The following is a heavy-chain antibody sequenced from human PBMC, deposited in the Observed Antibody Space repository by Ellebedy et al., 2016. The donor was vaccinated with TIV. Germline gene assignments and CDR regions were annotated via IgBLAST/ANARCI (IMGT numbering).Heavy chain of an antibody. CDR1: GGSISSYY. CDR2: IYYSGST. CDR3: ARGRGYSRSSPLDY. Sequence: MPSETLSLTCTVSGGSISSYYWSWLRQPPGKGLEWIGYIYYSGSTNYNPSLKSRVTISVDTSKNQFSLKLSSVTAADTDVYYCARGRGYSRSSPLDYWGQGTLVTVSS. D-gene: IGHD6-6*01. J-gene: IGHJ4*02. V-gene: IGHV4-59*01.